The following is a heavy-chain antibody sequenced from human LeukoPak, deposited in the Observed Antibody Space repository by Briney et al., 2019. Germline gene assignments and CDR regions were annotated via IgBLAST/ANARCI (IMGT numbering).Heavy chain of an antibody. Sequence: GGSLRLSCVASGFTFSSNGMHWVRQAPGKGLEWVTFIQYDGSKKYYADSVKGRFTISRNNSKNTLYLEMNSLRAEDTAVYYCAKDIGSYYDYWGQGILVTVSS. CDR2: IQYDGSKK. J-gene: IGHJ4*02. CDR3: AKDIGSYYDY. V-gene: IGHV3-30*02. D-gene: IGHD3-10*01. CDR1: GFTFSSNG.